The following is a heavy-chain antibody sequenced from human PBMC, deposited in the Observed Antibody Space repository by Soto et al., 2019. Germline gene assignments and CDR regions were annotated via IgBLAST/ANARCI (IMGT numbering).Heavy chain of an antibody. D-gene: IGHD3-10*01. CDR2: IIPIFGTA. V-gene: IGHV1-69*13. CDR1: GGTFSSYA. CDR3: ARPQVSMVRGVNYYGMDV. J-gene: IGHJ6*02. Sequence: SVKVSCKASGGTFSSYAISWVRQAPGQGLEWMGGIIPIFGTANYAQKFQGRVTITADESTSTAYMELSSLRSEDTAGYYCARPQVSMVRGVNYYGMDVWGQGTTVTVCS.